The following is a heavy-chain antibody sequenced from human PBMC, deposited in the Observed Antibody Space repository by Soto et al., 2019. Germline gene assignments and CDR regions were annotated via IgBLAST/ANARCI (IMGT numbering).Heavy chain of an antibody. V-gene: IGHV4-59*08. CDR2: IYYSGGT. D-gene: IGHD3-3*02. CDR3: AKHFHIWSYNWFVS. CDR1: GGSISSYY. Sequence: ETLSLTCSVSGGSISSYYWIWFPQPPGKGLEWIGYIYYSGGTNYNPSLKSRVTISVDTSKNQFSLKLSSVTAADTAVYYCAKHFHIWSYNWFVSWGKGPLVTVS. J-gene: IGHJ5*01.